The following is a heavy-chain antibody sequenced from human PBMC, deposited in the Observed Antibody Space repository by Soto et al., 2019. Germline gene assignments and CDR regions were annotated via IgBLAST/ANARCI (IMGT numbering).Heavy chain of an antibody. V-gene: IGHV3-33*08. Sequence: PGGSLRLSCAASGFTFSSYGMHWVRQAPGKGLEWVAVIWYDGSNKYYADSVKGRFTISRDNSKNTLYLQMNSLRAEDTAVYYCARDYYDSSGQGAFDIWGQGTMVTVSS. CDR1: GFTFSSYG. CDR2: IWYDGSNK. D-gene: IGHD3-22*01. CDR3: ARDYYDSSGQGAFDI. J-gene: IGHJ3*02.